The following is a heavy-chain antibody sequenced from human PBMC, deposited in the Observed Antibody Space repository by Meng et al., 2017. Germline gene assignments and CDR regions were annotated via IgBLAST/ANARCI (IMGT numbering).Heavy chain of an antibody. CDR2: IYYSGST. J-gene: IGHJ5*02. V-gene: IGHV4-31*03. CDR3: ARDLHYGSGSYNWFDP. D-gene: IGHD3-10*01. Sequence: QGELHESGPGLVKPSQTLSLTCTVSGGSISSGGYYWSWIRQHPGKGLEWIGYIYYSGSTYYNPSLKSRVTISVDTSKNQFSLKLSSVTAADTAVYYCARDLHYGSGSYNWFDPWGQGTLVTVSS. CDR1: GGSISSGGYY.